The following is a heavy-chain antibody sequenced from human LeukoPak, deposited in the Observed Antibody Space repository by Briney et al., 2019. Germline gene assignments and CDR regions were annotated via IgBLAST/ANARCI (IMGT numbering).Heavy chain of an antibody. Sequence: GGSLRLSCAASGFTFSSYWMSWVRQAPGKGLEWVANIKQDGSEKYYVDSVKGRFTISRDNAKNSLYLQMNSLRAEDTAVYYCARDVDPGEYFGVPYNWFDPWGQGTLVTVSS. V-gene: IGHV3-7*01. CDR3: ARDVDPGEYFGVPYNWFDP. J-gene: IGHJ5*02. CDR2: IKQDGSEK. CDR1: GFTFSSYW. D-gene: IGHD3-3*01.